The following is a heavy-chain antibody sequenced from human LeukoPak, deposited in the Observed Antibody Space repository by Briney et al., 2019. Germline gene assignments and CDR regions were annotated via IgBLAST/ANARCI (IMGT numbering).Heavy chain of an antibody. J-gene: IGHJ5*02. V-gene: IGHV4-34*01. CDR1: GGSFSGYY. CDR2: INHSGST. D-gene: IGHD2-2*02. Sequence: PSETLSLTCAVYGGSFSGYYWSWIRQPPGKGLEWIGEINHSGSTNYNPSLKSRVTISVDTSKNQFSLKLSSVTAADTAVYYCARHPYADCSSTSCYRVRLYNWFDPWGQGTLVTVSS. CDR3: ARHPYADCSSTSCYRVRLYNWFDP.